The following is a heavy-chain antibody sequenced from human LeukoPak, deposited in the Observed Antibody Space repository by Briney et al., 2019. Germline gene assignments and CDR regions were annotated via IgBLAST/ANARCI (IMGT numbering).Heavy chain of an antibody. CDR3: ARENLQGASDY. CDR1: GFTFSSYS. V-gene: IGHV3-48*01. J-gene: IGHJ4*02. CDR2: ISSSSSSI. D-gene: IGHD4-11*01. Sequence: GGSLRLSCAASGFTFSSYSMNWVRQVPGKGLEWVSYISSSSSSIYYADSVKGRFTISRDNAKNSLYLQMNSLRAEDTAVYYCARENLQGASDYWGQGTLVTVSS.